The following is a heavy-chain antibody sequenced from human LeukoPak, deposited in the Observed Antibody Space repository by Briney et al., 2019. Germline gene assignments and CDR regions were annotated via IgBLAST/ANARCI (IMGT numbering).Heavy chain of an antibody. Sequence: GASVKVSCKASGYTFTSYYFDWVRQAPGQGLEWMGRINRNSGGTNYAQKFQGRVTMTRDTSISTTYMELSRLRSDDTAVYYCARELGLGIMVRGFIRWGQGTLVTVSS. CDR1: GYTFTSYY. CDR2: INRNSGGT. D-gene: IGHD3-10*01. V-gene: IGHV1-2*06. CDR3: ARELGLGIMVRGFIR. J-gene: IGHJ4*02.